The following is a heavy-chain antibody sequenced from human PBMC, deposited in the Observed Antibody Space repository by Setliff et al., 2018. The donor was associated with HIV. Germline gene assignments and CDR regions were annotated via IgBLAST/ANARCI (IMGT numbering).Heavy chain of an antibody. V-gene: IGHV3-21*06. CDR3: ARGGRLQYFDWPSYAMDV. D-gene: IGHD3-9*01. Sequence: GGSLRLSCAASGFTFSSYSMNWVRQAPGKGLEWVSSISTSSSHIYSADSLKGRFTISRDNGKNSLYLQMNSLRSEDTAVYYCARGGRLQYFDWPSYAMDVWGQGTTVTVSS. J-gene: IGHJ6*02. CDR2: ISTSSSHI. CDR1: GFTFSSYS.